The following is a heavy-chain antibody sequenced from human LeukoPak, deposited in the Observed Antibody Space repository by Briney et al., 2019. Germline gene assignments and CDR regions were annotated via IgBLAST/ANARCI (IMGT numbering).Heavy chain of an antibody. D-gene: IGHD2-15*01. J-gene: IGHJ6*03. Sequence: ASVKVSCKASGYTFTSYGISWVRQAPGQGLEWMGWISAYNGNTNYAQKLQGRVTMTTDTSTSTAYMELSSLRSEDTAVYYCARDLVAATRYYYYYYMDVWGKGTTVTVSS. V-gene: IGHV1-18*01. CDR2: ISAYNGNT. CDR3: ARDLVAATRYYYYYYMDV. CDR1: GYTFTSYG.